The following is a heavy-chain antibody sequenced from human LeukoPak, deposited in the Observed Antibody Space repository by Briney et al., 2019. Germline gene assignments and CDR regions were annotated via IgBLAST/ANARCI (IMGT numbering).Heavy chain of an antibody. D-gene: IGHD5-24*01. CDR2: ISYDGTNK. CDR1: GFTFSSFG. CDR3: ARRDAYDFDY. Sequence: GGSLRLSCAASGFTFSSFGMHWVSQAPAKGLEWLAVISYDGTNKYYAESVKGRFTISRDNSKNTLYLQMNSLSAEDTAVYYCARRDAYDFDYWGQGTLVTVSS. V-gene: IGHV3-33*01. J-gene: IGHJ4*02.